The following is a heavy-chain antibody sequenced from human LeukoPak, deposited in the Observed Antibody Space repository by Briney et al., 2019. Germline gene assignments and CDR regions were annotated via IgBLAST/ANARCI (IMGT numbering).Heavy chain of an antibody. CDR2: IYYSGST. J-gene: IGHJ6*03. CDR3: ARPVSGWGRGYYYYYYYMDV. V-gene: IGHV4-59*12. CDR1: SGSISSYY. Sequence: SETLSLTCTVSSGSISSYYWSWLRQPPGKGLEWIGYIYYSGSTNYNPSLKSRVTISVDTSKNQFSLKLSSVTAADTAVYYCARPVSGWGRGYYYYYYYMDVWGKGTTVTISS. D-gene: IGHD6-19*01.